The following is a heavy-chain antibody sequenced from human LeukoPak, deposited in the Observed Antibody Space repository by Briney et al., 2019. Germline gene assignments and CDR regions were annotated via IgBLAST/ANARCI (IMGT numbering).Heavy chain of an antibody. Sequence: GGSLRLSCAASGFTVSSNYMSWVRQAPGKGLEWVSVIYSGGSTYYADSVRGRFTISRDNSKNTLYLQMNSLRAEDTAVYYCARDPHSSSWYYYFDYWGQGTLVTVSS. J-gene: IGHJ4*02. CDR1: GFTVSSNY. D-gene: IGHD6-13*01. CDR3: ARDPHSSSWYYYFDY. V-gene: IGHV3-66*02. CDR2: IYSGGST.